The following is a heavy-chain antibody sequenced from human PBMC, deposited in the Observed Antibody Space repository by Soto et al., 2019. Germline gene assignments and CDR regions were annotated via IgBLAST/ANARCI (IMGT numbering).Heavy chain of an antibody. D-gene: IGHD3-10*01. Sequence: QVQLVESGGGVVQPGRSLRLSCAASGFTFSSYGMHWVRQAPGKGLEWVAVISSDGSNKYYADSVKGRFTISRDNSKNTLYLQMNSLRAEDTAVYYCANMDLWFGEGLGYYGMDVWGQGTTVTVSS. CDR3: ANMDLWFGEGLGYYGMDV. V-gene: IGHV3-30*18. J-gene: IGHJ6*02. CDR2: ISSDGSNK. CDR1: GFTFSSYG.